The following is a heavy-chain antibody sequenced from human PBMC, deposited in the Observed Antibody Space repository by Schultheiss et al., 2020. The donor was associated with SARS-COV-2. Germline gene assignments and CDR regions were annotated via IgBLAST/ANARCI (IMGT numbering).Heavy chain of an antibody. D-gene: IGHD5-18*01. CDR2: IYYSGST. J-gene: IGHJ4*02. CDR3: ARGRDGYSYGPFDY. Sequence: GSLRLSCAVYGGSFSGYYWSWIRQPPGKGLEWIGYIYYSGSTNYNPSLKSRVTISVDMSKKQFSLKLTSVTAADTAMYYCARGRDGYSYGPFDYWGQGILVTVSS. V-gene: IGHV4-59*01. CDR1: GGSFSGYY.